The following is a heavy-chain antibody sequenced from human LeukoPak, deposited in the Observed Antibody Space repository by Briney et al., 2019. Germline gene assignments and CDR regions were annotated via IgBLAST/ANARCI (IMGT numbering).Heavy chain of an antibody. CDR3: ARDSSGNPDY. CDR1: GFTFSSYS. Sequence: EGSLRLSCAASGFTFSSYSMNWVRQAPGKGLEWVSSISSSSSYIYYADSVKGRFTISRDNAKNSLYLQMNSLRAEDTAVYYCARDSSGNPDYWGQGTLVTVSS. D-gene: IGHD1-1*01. CDR2: ISSSSSYI. V-gene: IGHV3-21*01. J-gene: IGHJ4*02.